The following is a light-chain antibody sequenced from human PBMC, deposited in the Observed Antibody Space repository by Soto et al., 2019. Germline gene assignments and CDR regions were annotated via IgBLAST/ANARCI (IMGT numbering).Light chain of an antibody. V-gene: IGKV3-20*01. CDR1: QSVSNNY. CDR3: QQYGSSGT. Sequence: EIVVRQSPGSXXXXXXEXSXLSFMACQSVSNNYLAWYQQKPGQAPRLLIYGASNRATGIPDRFSGSGSGTDFTLTISRLEPEDFAVYYCQQYGSSGTFGQGTKVDIK. J-gene: IGKJ1*01. CDR2: GAS.